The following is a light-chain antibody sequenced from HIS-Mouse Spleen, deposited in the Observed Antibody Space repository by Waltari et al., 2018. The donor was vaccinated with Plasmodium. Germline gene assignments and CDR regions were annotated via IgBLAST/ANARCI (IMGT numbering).Light chain of an antibody. CDR1: QGISSA. CDR3: QQYGSSPIT. V-gene: IGKV1-13*02. J-gene: IGKJ5*01. CDR2: DAS. Sequence: AIQLTQSPSSLSASVGDRVTITCRASQGISSALAWYQQTPGKAPKLLIYDASSLESGVPSRFSGSGSGTDFTLTISRLEPEDFAVYYCQQYGSSPITFGQGTRLEIK.